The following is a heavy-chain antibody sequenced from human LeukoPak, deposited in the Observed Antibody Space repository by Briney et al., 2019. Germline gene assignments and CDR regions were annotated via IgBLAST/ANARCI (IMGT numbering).Heavy chain of an antibody. D-gene: IGHD6-25*01. V-gene: IGHV3-23*01. J-gene: IGHJ5*02. CDR3: ARAGATVSTIWFDP. CDR2: ISDSGDTT. Sequence: GGSLRLSCAASGFTLSNHWMTWVRQAPGKGLEWVSLISDSGDTTYYADSVKGRFTISRDNSKNTLSLQMNSLRAEDTAVYYCARAGATVSTIWFDPWGQGTLVTVSS. CDR1: GFTLSNHW.